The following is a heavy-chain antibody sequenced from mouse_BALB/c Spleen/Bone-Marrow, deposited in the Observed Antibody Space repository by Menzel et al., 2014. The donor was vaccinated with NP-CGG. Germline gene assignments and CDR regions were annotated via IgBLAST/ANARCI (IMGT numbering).Heavy chain of an antibody. D-gene: IGHD2-3*01. Sequence: QVQLQQSGAELVRPGASVTLSCKASGYTFTDYEMHWVKQTPVHGLEWIGGIDPEAGYTAYNQKFKDKATVTADKSSTTAYMELRSLTSEDSAVYYCRISYDGYYEFAYWGQGTLVTVSA. CDR1: GYTFTDYE. V-gene: IGHV1-15*01. CDR3: RISYDGYYEFAY. CDR2: IDPEAGYT. J-gene: IGHJ3*01.